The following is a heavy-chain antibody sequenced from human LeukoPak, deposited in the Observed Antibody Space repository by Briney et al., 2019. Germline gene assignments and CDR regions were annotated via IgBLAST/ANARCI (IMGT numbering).Heavy chain of an antibody. V-gene: IGHV1-24*01. CDR3: ATDRYSGSYLAFDY. Sequence: GASVKVSCKVSGYTLTELSMHWVRQAPGKGLEWMGGFDPEDGETIYAQKFQGRVTMTEDTSTDTAYMELSGLRSEDTAVYYCATDRYSGSYLAFDYWGQGTLVTVSS. D-gene: IGHD1-26*01. J-gene: IGHJ4*02. CDR1: GYTLTELS. CDR2: FDPEDGET.